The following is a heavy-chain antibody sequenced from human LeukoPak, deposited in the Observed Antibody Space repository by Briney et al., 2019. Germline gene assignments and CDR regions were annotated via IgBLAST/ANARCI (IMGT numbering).Heavy chain of an antibody. V-gene: IGHV4-34*01. CDR3: ARVSPGYGYFDWSVYGMDV. D-gene: IGHD3-9*01. CDR1: GGSFSGYY. J-gene: IGHJ6*02. CDR2: INHSGST. Sequence: SETLSLTCAVYGGSFSGYYWSWIRQPPGKGLEWIGEINHSGSTNYNPSLKSRVTISVDTSKNQFSLKLSSVTAADTAVYYCARVSPGYGYFDWSVYGMDVRGQGTTVTVSS.